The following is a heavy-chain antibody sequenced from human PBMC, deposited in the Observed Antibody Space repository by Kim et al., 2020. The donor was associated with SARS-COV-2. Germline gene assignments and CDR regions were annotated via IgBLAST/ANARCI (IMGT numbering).Heavy chain of an antibody. CDR1: GYTFTGYY. CDR2: INPNSGGT. CDR3: ARDSCSGGSCYSWWFDP. J-gene: IGHJ5*02. V-gene: IGHV1-2*06. Sequence: ASVKVSCKASGYTFTGYYMHWVRQAPGQGLEWMGRINPNSGGTNYAQKFQGRVTMTRDTSISTVYMELSRLRSDDTAVYYCARDSCSGGSCYSWWFDPWGQGTLVTVSS. D-gene: IGHD2-15*01.